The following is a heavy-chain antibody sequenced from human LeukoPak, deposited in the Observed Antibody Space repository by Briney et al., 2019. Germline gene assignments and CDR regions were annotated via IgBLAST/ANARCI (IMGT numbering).Heavy chain of an antibody. CDR3: ARRRNRDGYMDDAFDI. V-gene: IGHV4-59*01. D-gene: IGHD5-24*01. Sequence: SETLSLTCTVSGGSISRYYWSWIRQSPGKGLEWIGFISYTGSTEYYPSLKSRVTISVDTSKNQFSLNLSSVTAADTAVYYCARRRNRDGYMDDAFDIWGQGTMVTVAS. CDR2: ISYTGST. J-gene: IGHJ3*02. CDR1: GGSISRYY.